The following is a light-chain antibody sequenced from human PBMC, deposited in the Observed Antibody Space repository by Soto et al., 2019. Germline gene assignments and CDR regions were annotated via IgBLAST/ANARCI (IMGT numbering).Light chain of an antibody. V-gene: IGKV3-20*01. CDR3: QQYSSSPPIT. J-gene: IGKJ5*01. CDR2: GAS. Sequence: EIVLTQSPGTLSLSPGERATLSCRASQSVSISYLAWYQQRPGQAPRLLIYGASSRATGIPDRFSGSGSETDFTLTISRLEPEDFAVYYCQQYSSSPPITFGQGTRLEIK. CDR1: QSVSISY.